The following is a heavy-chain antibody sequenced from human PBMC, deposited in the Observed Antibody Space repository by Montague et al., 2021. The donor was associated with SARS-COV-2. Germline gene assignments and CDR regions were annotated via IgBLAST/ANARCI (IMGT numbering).Heavy chain of an antibody. CDR2: INHSGSA. V-gene: IGHV4-34*01. Sequence: SETLSLTCAVYGGSFSGYYWNWIRQPPGKGLEWIGEINHSGSANXNPSLKRRVTISVDTSKNQFSLKLNSVTAADTAVYYCARLGEGVVPAPILGVGPYYRYFYMDVRGKGAPVT. CDR1: GGSFSGYY. J-gene: IGHJ6*03. D-gene: IGHD2-2*02. CDR3: ARLGEGVVPAPILGVGPYYRYFYMDV.